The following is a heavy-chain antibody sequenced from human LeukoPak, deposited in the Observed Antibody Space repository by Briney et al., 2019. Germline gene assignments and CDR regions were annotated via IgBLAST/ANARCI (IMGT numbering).Heavy chain of an antibody. J-gene: IGHJ4*02. D-gene: IGHD5-18*01. CDR3: ARDSGYTYGYHDY. CDR1: GGSISSSSYY. V-gene: IGHV4-39*07. CDR2: IYYSGST. Sequence: SETLSLTCTVSGGSISSSSYYWGWIRQPPGKGLEWIGSIYYSGSTYYNPSLKSRVTISVDTSKNQFSLKLRSVTAADTAVYYCARDSGYTYGYHDYWGQGTLVTVSS.